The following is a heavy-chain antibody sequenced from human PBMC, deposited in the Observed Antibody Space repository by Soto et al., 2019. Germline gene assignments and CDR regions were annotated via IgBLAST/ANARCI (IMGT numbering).Heavy chain of an antibody. D-gene: IGHD4-17*01. CDR2: ISGSGTST. CDR1: GFTFISYA. V-gene: IGHV3-23*01. J-gene: IGHJ4*02. CDR3: AKENTPDYGDYVDY. Sequence: PGGSLRLSCAASGFTFISYAMSWVRQAPGKGLKWISSISGSGTSTYYADSVKGRFTISRDNSKNTMYLQMNSLRAEDTALYFCAKENTPDYGDYVDYWGQGTLVTVSS.